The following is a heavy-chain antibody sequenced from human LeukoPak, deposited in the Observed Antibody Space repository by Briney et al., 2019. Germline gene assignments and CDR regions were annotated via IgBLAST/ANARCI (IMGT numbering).Heavy chain of an antibody. D-gene: IGHD2-15*01. V-gene: IGHV3-7*01. J-gene: IGHJ3*02. CDR1: EFTFSTYW. Sequence: GGSLRLSCAASEFTFSTYWLSWVRQAPGKGLEWVADIKQDGSEKYYVHSVKGRFTISRQNAKNSLFLQMKSLRAEDTAVYYCARHRSGGSQDDAFDIWGQGTMVTVSS. CDR2: IKQDGSEK. CDR3: ARHRSGGSQDDAFDI.